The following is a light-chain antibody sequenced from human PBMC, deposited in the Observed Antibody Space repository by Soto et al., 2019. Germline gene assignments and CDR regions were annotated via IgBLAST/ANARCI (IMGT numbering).Light chain of an antibody. CDR2: DAS. J-gene: IGKJ5*01. CDR1: QSIATY. CDR3: QHYNSYPIT. Sequence: DIQMTQSPSSLSASVGDRVTLTCRASQSIATYLTWYQQKPGKAPKLLIYDASSLKSGVPSRFSGSGSGTEFTLTISSLQPDDFATYYCQHYNSYPITFGQGTRLEIK. V-gene: IGKV1-5*01.